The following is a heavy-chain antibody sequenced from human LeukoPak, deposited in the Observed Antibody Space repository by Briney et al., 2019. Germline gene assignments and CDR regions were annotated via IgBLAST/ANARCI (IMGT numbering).Heavy chain of an antibody. D-gene: IGHD3-22*01. CDR2: IIPIFGTA. V-gene: IGHV1-69*05. J-gene: IGHJ2*01. CDR1: GGTFSSYA. CDR3: ARTYYYDSSGYYSHWYFDL. Sequence: SVKVSCKASGGTFSSYAISWVRQAPGQGLEWMGGIIPIFGTANYAQKLQGRGTITTDESTSTAYMELSSLRSEDTAVYYCARTYYYDSSGYYSHWYFDLWGRGTLVTVSS.